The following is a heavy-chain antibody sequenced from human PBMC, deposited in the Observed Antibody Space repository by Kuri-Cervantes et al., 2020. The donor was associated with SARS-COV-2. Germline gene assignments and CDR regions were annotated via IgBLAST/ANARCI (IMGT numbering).Heavy chain of an antibody. CDR3: ARGLVPAAVPPDTVPRALYGMDV. V-gene: IGHV3-64D*08. CDR1: GFTFSSYA. D-gene: IGHD2-2*01. CDR2: ISSNGGST. J-gene: IGHJ6*02. Sequence: GGSLRLSCSASGFTFSSYAMHWVRQAPGKGLEYVSAISSNGGSTYYADSVKGRFTISRDNSKNTLYLQMSSLRAEDTAVYYCARGLVPAAVPPDTVPRALYGMDVWGQGTTVTVSS.